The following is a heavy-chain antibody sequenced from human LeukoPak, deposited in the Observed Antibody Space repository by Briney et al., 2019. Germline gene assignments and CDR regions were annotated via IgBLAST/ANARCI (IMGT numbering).Heavy chain of an antibody. CDR1: GFTLTNYP. Sequence: GGSLRLSCTASGFTLTNYPMGWVRQAPGRGLEWVSAISGSGGSTYYADSVKGRFTISRDNSKNALYLQMNSLRAEDTAVYYCAKGYSSGYDYFDYWGQGTLVTVSS. CDR2: ISGSGGST. V-gene: IGHV3-23*01. D-gene: IGHD6-19*01. J-gene: IGHJ4*02. CDR3: AKGYSSGYDYFDY.